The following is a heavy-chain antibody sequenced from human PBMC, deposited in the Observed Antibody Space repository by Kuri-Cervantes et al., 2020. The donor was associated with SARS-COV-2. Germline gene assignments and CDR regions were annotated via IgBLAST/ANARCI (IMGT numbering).Heavy chain of an antibody. J-gene: IGHJ4*02. CDR3: TRRDSSSDFDF. Sequence: SCKASGGTFSSYTITWVRQAPGQGLEWMGRIIPILGIANYAQKSQSRVTITADNSTSTVYIELSSMRSEDTAVYYCTRRDSSSDFDFWGQGTLVTVSS. CDR1: GGTFSSYT. V-gene: IGHV1-69*02. CDR2: IIPILGIA. D-gene: IGHD3-22*01.